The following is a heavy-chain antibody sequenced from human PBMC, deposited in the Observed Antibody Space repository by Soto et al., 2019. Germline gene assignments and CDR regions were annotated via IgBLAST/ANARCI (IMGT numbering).Heavy chain of an antibody. D-gene: IGHD6-6*01. CDR3: ARDTGTLIAARPYYYYYYGMDV. CDR2: IIPIFGTA. J-gene: IGHJ6*02. Sequence: SVKVSCKASGGTFSSYAISWVRQAPGQGLEWMGGIIPIFGTANYAQKFQGRVTITADESTSTAYMELSSLRSEDTAVYYCARDTGTLIAARPYYYYYYGMDVWGQGTTVTVSS. V-gene: IGHV1-69*13. CDR1: GGTFSSYA.